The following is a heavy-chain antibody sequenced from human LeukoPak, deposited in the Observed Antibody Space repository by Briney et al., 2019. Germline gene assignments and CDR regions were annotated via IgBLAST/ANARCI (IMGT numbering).Heavy chain of an antibody. D-gene: IGHD3-10*01. CDR1: GFTFSSYW. CDR2: IKQDGSEK. CDR3: ARAYYYDSKNYYNPTSSFDY. Sequence: QPGGSLRLSCTASGFTFSSYWMNWVRQAPGKGLEWVANIKQDGSEKYYVDSVKGRFTISRDNAKKSLYLQMNSLRAEDTAVYYCARAYYYDSKNYYNPTSSFDYWGQGTLVTVAS. V-gene: IGHV3-7*04. J-gene: IGHJ4*02.